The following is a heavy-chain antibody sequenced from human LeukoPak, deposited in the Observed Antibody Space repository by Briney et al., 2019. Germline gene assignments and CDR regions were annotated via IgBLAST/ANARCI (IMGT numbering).Heavy chain of an antibody. Sequence: KTGGSLRLSCAASGFTFRSYAMSWVRQAPGKGLEWVSSISRGGDYTYSEDSVKGRFTISRDNAKDSLYLQLNSLRAEDTAVYYCARDLMAVAGTGFDYWGQGALVTVSS. CDR1: GFTFRSYA. CDR2: ISRGGDYT. CDR3: ARDLMAVAGTGFDY. J-gene: IGHJ4*02. D-gene: IGHD6-19*01. V-gene: IGHV3-21*01.